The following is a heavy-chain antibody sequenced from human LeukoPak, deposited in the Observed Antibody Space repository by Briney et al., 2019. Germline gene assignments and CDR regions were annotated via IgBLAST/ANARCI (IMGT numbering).Heavy chain of an antibody. J-gene: IGHJ4*02. Sequence: GGSLRLSCAASGFTFSSYPMNWVGQAPGKGLGWSSSFSVISSYIYYAESVKGRFTISRDNAKNSLYLQMNSLRAEDTAVYYCARDATHCSGGNCYGRDLDYWGQGTLVTVSS. CDR3: ARDATHCSGGNCYGRDLDY. CDR2: FSVISSYI. V-gene: IGHV3-21*01. D-gene: IGHD2-15*01. CDR1: GFTFSSYP.